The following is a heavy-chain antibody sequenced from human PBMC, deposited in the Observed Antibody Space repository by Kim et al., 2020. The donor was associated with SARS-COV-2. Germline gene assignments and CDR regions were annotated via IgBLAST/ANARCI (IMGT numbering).Heavy chain of an antibody. V-gene: IGHV3-7*01. CDR3: VRERWLRYGQMTVWLDP. J-gene: IGHJ5*02. CDR2: ITEDGSEQ. Sequence: GGSLRLSCSASGFTSQFPVIKYWMSWVRQAPGKGLEWVSNITEDGSEQNYVDSVKGRLTNSRDNVKNLLFLQMKNLRVEDTALYFSVRERWLRYGQMTVWLDPWGPGTLVTVSS. D-gene: IGHD5-12*01. CDR1: GFTSQFPVIKYW.